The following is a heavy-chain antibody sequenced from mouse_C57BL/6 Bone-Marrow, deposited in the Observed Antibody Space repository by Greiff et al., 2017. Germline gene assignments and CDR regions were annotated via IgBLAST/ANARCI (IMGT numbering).Heavy chain of an antibody. CDR2: IYPRSGNT. Sequence: QVHVKQSGAELARPGASVKLSCKASGYTFTSYGISWVKQRTGQGLEWIGAIYPRSGNTYYNEKFKGKATLTADKSSSTAYMELRSLTSEDSAVYFCARERVDYYAMDYWGQGTSVTVSS. CDR3: ARERVDYYAMDY. CDR1: GYTFTSYG. V-gene: IGHV1-81*01. J-gene: IGHJ4*01.